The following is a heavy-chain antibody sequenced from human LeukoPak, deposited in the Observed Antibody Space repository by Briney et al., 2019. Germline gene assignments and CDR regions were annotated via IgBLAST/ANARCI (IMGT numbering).Heavy chain of an antibody. V-gene: IGHV1-69*06. D-gene: IGHD3-9*01. J-gene: IGHJ4*02. Sequence: SSVKVSCKASGGTFSSYAISWVRQAPGQGLEWMGGIIPIFGTANYAQKFQGRVTITADKSTSTAYMELSSLRSEDTAVNYCARGAGDYDILTGYRPTMFYFDYWGQGTLVTVSS. CDR1: GGTFSSYA. CDR3: ARGAGDYDILTGYRPTMFYFDY. CDR2: IIPIFGTA.